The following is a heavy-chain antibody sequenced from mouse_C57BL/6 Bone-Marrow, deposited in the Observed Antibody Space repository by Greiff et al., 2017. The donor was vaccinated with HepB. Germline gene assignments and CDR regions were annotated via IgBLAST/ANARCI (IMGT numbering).Heavy chain of an antibody. D-gene: IGHD4-1*01. CDR1: GYTFTSYW. CDR2: IHPNSGST. V-gene: IGHV1-64*01. Sequence: VQLQQPGAELVKPGASVKLSCKASGYTFTSYWMHWVKQRPGQGLEWIGMIHPNSGSTNYNEKFKSKATLTVDKSSSTAYMQLSSLTSEDSAVYYCARAPPDWDNCFDYWGQGTTLTVSS. CDR3: ARAPPDWDNCFDY. J-gene: IGHJ2*01.